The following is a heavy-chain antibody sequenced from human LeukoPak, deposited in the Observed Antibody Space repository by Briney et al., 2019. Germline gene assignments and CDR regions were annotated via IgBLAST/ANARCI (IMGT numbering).Heavy chain of an antibody. CDR3: AKGGSSSTRRYFDY. D-gene: IGHD1-26*01. Sequence: GGSLRLPCAASGFTFSSYAMTWVRQAPGKGLEWVSAISSGGGTYYADSVKGRFTISRDNSQNTLYLQMNSLRAEDTAVYYCAKGGSSSTRRYFDYWGQGTLVTVSS. CDR1: GFTFSSYA. J-gene: IGHJ4*02. V-gene: IGHV3-23*01. CDR2: ISSGGGT.